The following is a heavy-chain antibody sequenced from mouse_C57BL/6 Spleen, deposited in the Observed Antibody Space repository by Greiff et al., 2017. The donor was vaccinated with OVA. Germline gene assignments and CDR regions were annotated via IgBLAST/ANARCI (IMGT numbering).Heavy chain of an antibody. CDR2: IYPRSGNT. V-gene: IGHV1-81*01. Sequence: VKLMESGAELARPGASVKLSCKASGYTFTSYGISWVKQRTGQGLEWIGEIYPRSGNTYYNEKFKGKATLTADKSSSTAYMELRSLTSEDSAVYFCARQDYGSSRAMDYWGQGTSVTVSS. J-gene: IGHJ4*01. D-gene: IGHD1-1*01. CDR3: ARQDYGSSRAMDY. CDR1: GYTFTSYG.